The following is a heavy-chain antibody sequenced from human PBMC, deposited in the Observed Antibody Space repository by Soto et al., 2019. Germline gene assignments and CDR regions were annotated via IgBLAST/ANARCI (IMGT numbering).Heavy chain of an antibody. D-gene: IGHD3-22*01. Sequence: EVQLVESGGGLVQPGGSLRLSCAASGFTFSSYWMSWVRQAPGKGLEWVANIKQDGSEKYYVDSVKGRFTISRDNAKNSLYLQMNSLRAEDTAVYYCAREEVTYYDSSGYYYDWCQGTLVTVSS. V-gene: IGHV3-7*05. CDR1: GFTFSSYW. CDR2: IKQDGSEK. J-gene: IGHJ4*02. CDR3: AREEVTYYDSSGYYYD.